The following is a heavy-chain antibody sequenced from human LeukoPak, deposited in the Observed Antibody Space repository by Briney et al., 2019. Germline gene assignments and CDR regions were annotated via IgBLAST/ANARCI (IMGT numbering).Heavy chain of an antibody. Sequence: GGSLRLSCAASGFTFSTFAMIWVRQPPGKGLEWVANIKQDGSEKYYVDSVKGRFTISRDNAKNSLYLQMNSLTAEDTAVYYCARLGYYCSGGSCYLAYFEYWGQGTLVTVSS. V-gene: IGHV3-7*01. CDR1: GFTFSTFA. D-gene: IGHD2-15*01. CDR2: IKQDGSEK. CDR3: ARLGYYCSGGSCYLAYFEY. J-gene: IGHJ4*02.